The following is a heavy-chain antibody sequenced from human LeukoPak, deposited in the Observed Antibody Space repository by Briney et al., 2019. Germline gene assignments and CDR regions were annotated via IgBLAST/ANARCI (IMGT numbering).Heavy chain of an antibody. CDR3: ASPRLSHYDSTGFYPFDH. V-gene: IGHV3-21*01. CDR1: GFTFSDYT. CDR2: ISFSGSYR. J-gene: IGHJ4*02. Sequence: GGSLRLSCAASGFTFSDYTMNWVRQAPVKGLEWVSSISFSGSYRYYADSVKGRFTISRDNAKNSLSLQMNSLRAEDTAVYYWASPRLSHYDSTGFYPFDHWGLGTLVTVSS. D-gene: IGHD3-22*01.